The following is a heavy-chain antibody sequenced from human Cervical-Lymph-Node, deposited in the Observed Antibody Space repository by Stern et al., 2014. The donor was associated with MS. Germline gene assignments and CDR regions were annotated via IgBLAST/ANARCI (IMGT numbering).Heavy chain of an antibody. CDR2: INPKDGGT. J-gene: IGHJ4*02. D-gene: IGHD3-3*01. Sequence: QVQLGQSGTEVKKPGASVKVSCKASGYTFTGYYMHWVRQAPGQGLEWMGWINPKDGGTKFAQKFQGRVTMTRDTSINTAFMELSRLRSGDTAVYYCARDCLMGFWSGCHDYWGQGALVTVSS. CDR3: ARDCLMGFWSGCHDY. V-gene: IGHV1-2*02. CDR1: GYTFTGYY.